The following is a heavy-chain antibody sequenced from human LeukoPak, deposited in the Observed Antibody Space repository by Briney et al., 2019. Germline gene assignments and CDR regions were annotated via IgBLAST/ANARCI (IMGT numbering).Heavy chain of an antibody. J-gene: IGHJ4*02. CDR2: ISGSGGST. CDR1: GFTFSSYA. Sequence: GGSLRLSCAVSGFTFSSYAMSWVRQAPGKGLEWVSVISGSGGSTYNADSVKGRFTISRDNSKNTLYLQMNNLRAEDTAVYYCAKAFGGYCFDYWGQGTLVTVSS. CDR3: AKAFGGYCFDY. D-gene: IGHD3-10*01. V-gene: IGHV3-23*01.